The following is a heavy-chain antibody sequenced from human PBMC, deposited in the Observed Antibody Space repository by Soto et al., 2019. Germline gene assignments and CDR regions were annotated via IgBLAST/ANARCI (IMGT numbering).Heavy chain of an antibody. CDR3: ARETVRTTVTTLGWFDP. J-gene: IGHJ5*02. D-gene: IGHD4-17*01. CDR1: GGSISSGGYY. Sequence: QVQLQESGPGLVKPSQTLSLTCTVSGGSISSGGYYWSWIRQHPGKGLEWIGYIYYSGSTYYNPSLKSRVTISVDTSKNQFSLKLSSVTAADTAVYYCARETVRTTVTTLGWFDPWGQGTLVTVSS. CDR2: IYYSGST. V-gene: IGHV4-31*03.